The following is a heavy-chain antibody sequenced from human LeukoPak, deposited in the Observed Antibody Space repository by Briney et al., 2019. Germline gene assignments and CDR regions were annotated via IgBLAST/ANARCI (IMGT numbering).Heavy chain of an antibody. D-gene: IGHD3-22*01. CDR1: GGSISSYY. Sequence: SETLSLTCTVSGGSISSYYWSWIRQLAGKGLEWIGRIYTSGSTNYNPSLKSRVTISVDKSKNQFSLKLSSVTAADTAVYYCARDNLGPYDSSGKGRYYYYMDVWGKGTTVTVSS. CDR2: IYTSGST. V-gene: IGHV4-4*07. J-gene: IGHJ6*03. CDR3: ARDNLGPYDSSGKGRYYYYMDV.